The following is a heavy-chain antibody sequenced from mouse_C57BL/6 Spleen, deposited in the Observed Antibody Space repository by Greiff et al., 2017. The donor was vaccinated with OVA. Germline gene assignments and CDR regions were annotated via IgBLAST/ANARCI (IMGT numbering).Heavy chain of an antibody. V-gene: IGHV1-50*01. CDR2: IDPSDSYT. D-gene: IGHD2-1*01. CDR1: GYTFTSCW. CDR3: ARDGNSFDY. J-gene: IGHJ2*01. Sequence: QVQLQQPGAELVKPGASVKLSCKASGYTFTSCWMQWVKQRPGQGLEWIGEIDPSDSYTNYNQKFKGKATLTVDTSSSTAYMQLSSLTSEDSAVYYCARDGNSFDYWGQGTTLTVSS.